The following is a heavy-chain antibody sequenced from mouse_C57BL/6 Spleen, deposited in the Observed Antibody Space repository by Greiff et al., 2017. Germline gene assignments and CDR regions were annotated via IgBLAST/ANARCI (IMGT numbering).Heavy chain of an antibody. CDR3: AREGYDGYLYYFDY. V-gene: IGHV1-61*01. D-gene: IGHD2-3*01. CDR2: IYPSDSET. J-gene: IGHJ2*01. Sequence: VQLQQPGAELVRPGSSVKLSCKASGYTFTSYWMDWVKQRPGQGLEWIGNIYPSDSETHYNQKFKDKATLTVDKSSSTAYMQLSSLTSEDSAVYFCAREGYDGYLYYFDYWGQGTTLTVSS. CDR1: GYTFTSYW.